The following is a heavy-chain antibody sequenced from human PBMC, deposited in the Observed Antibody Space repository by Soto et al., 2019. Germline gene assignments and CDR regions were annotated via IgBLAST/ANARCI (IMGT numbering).Heavy chain of an antibody. D-gene: IGHD7-27*01. Sequence: QVQLVDSGGGVVQPGRSLRLSCAASGFTFNSYGMHWVRQAPGKGLEWVAVIWYDGSNKYYGDSVKGRFTISRDNSKNTLYLQMNSLRAEDTAVYYCARDRPNSGFDYWGQGTLVTVSS. CDR3: ARDRPNSGFDY. CDR2: IWYDGSNK. V-gene: IGHV3-33*01. J-gene: IGHJ4*02. CDR1: GFTFNSYG.